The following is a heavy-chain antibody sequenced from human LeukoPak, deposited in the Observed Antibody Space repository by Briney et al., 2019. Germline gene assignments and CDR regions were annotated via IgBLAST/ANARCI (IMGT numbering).Heavy chain of an antibody. V-gene: IGHV4-31*03. J-gene: IGHJ3*02. CDR3: ASGGDSQRLAGAFDI. D-gene: IGHD2-21*02. CDR2: IYYSGIT. CDR1: GGPITSGSYY. Sequence: SETLSLTCTVSGGPITSGSYYWTWIRQHPGKGLEWIGYIYYSGITYYNPFLKSRLTISLDTSKSQFSLKLSSVTAADTAVYYCASGGDSQRLAGAFDIWGQGTMVTVSS.